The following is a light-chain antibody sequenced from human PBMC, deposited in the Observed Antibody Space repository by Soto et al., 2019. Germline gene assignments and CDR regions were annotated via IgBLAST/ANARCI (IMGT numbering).Light chain of an antibody. CDR3: QQYHDWPPST. J-gene: IGKJ1*01. CDR2: SAS. Sequence: EIVLTQSPATLSLSPGERATLSCRASQSVSSYLAWYQQKPGQAPRLLIYSASTRATGIPARFSGSGSGTEFTLTISSLQSEDFAVYYCQQYHDWPPSTFGQGTKVDIK. CDR1: QSVSSY. V-gene: IGKV3-15*01.